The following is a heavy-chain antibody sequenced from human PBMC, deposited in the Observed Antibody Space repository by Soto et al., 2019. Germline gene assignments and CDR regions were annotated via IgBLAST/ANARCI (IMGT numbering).Heavy chain of an antibody. CDR1: GGTFSSYT. Sequence: QVQLVQSGAEVKKPGSSVKVSCKASGGTFSSYTISWVRQAPGQGLEWMGRIIPILGIANYAQKFQGRVTITADKSTSTAYMELSSLRSEDTAVYYCATVDYGDYVWVYWGQGTLVTFSS. CDR3: ATVDYGDYVWVY. J-gene: IGHJ4*02. V-gene: IGHV1-69*02. CDR2: IIPILGIA. D-gene: IGHD4-17*01.